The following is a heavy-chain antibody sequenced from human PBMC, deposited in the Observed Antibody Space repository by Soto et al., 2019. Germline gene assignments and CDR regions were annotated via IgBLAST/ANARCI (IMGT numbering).Heavy chain of an antibody. CDR1: GGSISSSSYY. CDR3: ARSPEGGSSWPVFDY. CDR2: IYYSGST. Sequence: SETLSLTCTVSGGSISSSSYYWGWIRQPPGKGLEWIGSIYYSGSTYYNPSLKSRVTISVDTSKNQFSLKLSSVTAADTAVYYCARSPEGGSSWPVFDYWGQGTLVTVSS. J-gene: IGHJ4*02. V-gene: IGHV4-39*01. D-gene: IGHD6-13*01.